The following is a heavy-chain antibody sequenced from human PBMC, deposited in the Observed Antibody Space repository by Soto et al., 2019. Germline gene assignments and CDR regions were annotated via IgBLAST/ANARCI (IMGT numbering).Heavy chain of an antibody. CDR2: IYYTGSA. V-gene: IGHV4-31*03. CDR3: ARPYSGLSRGLDD. CDR1: VGSISSSGYY. D-gene: IGHD6-6*01. J-gene: IGHJ6*02. Sequence: QVQLRESGPGLVQPSQTLSLTCTVSVGSISSSGYYWTWIRQHPGKGLEWIGYIYYTGSAYYNPSLKARLTLSLDTSRSQFPLELSSVTIAHTDVYYGARPYSGLSRGLDDWGQGTTVTVS.